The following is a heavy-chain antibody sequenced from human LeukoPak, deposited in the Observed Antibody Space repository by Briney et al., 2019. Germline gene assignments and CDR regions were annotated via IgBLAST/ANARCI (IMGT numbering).Heavy chain of an antibody. V-gene: IGHV4-39*01. D-gene: IGHD3-22*01. CDR1: GDSISSSSYY. Sequence: PSETLSLTCTVSGDSISSSSYYWGWIRQPPGKGLEWIGSIYYSGSTYYNPSLKSRVTISVDTSKNQFSLKLSSVTAADTAVYYCARIESYYDSSGYYYFDYWGQGTLVTVSS. J-gene: IGHJ4*02. CDR3: ARIESYYDSSGYYYFDY. CDR2: IYYSGST.